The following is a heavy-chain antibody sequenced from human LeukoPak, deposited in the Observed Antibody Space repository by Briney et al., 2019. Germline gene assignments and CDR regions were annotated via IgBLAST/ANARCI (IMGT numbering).Heavy chain of an antibody. J-gene: IGHJ4*02. CDR2: ISWNSGSI. V-gene: IGHV3-9*01. D-gene: IGHD1-1*01. CDR3: AKSPYLTTPHYFDY. CDR1: GFTFDDYA. Sequence: GGSLRLSCAASGFTFDDYAMHWVRQAPGKGLEWVSGISWNSGSIGYADSVKGRFTISRDNAKNSLYLQMNSLRAEDTALYYCAKSPYLTTPHYFDYWGQGTLVTVSS.